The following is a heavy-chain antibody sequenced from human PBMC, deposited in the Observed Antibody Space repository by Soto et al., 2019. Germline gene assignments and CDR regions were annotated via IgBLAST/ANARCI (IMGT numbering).Heavy chain of an antibody. CDR1: GFTFSRYD. D-gene: IGHD2-8*01. J-gene: IGHJ4*02. CDR3: ARSRNGAAPDSINI. V-gene: IGHV3-30-3*01. Sequence: PGGSLRLSCEASGFTFSRYDMHWVRQAPGGGLDWVAVISRDGTTTYYGDSVKGRFTVSRDNSKNTVFLSMTSLGPDDTAVFYCARSRNGAAPDSINIWGQGTLVTVSS. CDR2: ISRDGTTT.